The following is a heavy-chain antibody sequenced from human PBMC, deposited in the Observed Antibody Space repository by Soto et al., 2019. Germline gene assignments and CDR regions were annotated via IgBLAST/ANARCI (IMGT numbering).Heavy chain of an antibody. J-gene: IGHJ4*02. CDR1: GYTFTSYY. CDR3: AREATSGYGGVGYFDY. CDR2: INPSGGST. D-gene: IGHD5-12*01. Sequence: ASVKVSCKASGYTFTSYYMHWVRQAPGQGLEWMGIINPSGGSTSYAQKFQGRVTMTRDTSTSTVYMELSSLRSEDTAVYYCAREATSGYGGVGYFDYWGQGTLVTVSS. V-gene: IGHV1-46*03.